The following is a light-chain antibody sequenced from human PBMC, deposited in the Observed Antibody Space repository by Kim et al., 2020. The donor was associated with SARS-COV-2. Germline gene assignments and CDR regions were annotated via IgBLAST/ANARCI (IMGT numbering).Light chain of an antibody. CDR2: SAS. V-gene: IGKV3-20*01. CDR3: QQYGNSPFT. Sequence: EIVLTQSPGTLSLSPGERVTLACRASQSVSSSYLAWYQQRPGQAPRLLIYSASFRATGIPDRFSGSGSGTDFTLTISRLEPEDFAVYYCQQYGNSPFTFGQGTKLEI. J-gene: IGKJ2*01. CDR1: QSVSSSY.